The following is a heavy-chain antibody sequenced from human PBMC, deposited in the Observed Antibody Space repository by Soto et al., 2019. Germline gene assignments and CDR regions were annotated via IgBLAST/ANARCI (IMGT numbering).Heavy chain of an antibody. D-gene: IGHD1-7*01. V-gene: IGHV3-23*01. CDR2: MSGSSSTT. Sequence: GGSLRLSCATSGLTFSNYAMSWVRQAPGGGLEWVSSMSGSSSTTYYADSVRGRFTISRDRSKNTLYIQMNSLRAEDTAVYYCARKSKLELPWFDPWGQGTLVTVSS. J-gene: IGHJ5*02. CDR1: GLTFSNYA. CDR3: ARKSKLELPWFDP.